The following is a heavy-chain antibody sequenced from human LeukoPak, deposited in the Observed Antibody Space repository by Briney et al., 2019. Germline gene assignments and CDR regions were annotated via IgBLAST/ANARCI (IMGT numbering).Heavy chain of an antibody. CDR3: ARVRDYYDASPTLDP. D-gene: IGHD3-22*01. CDR2: INPNSGGT. J-gene: IGHJ5*02. Sequence: EASVKVSCKASGYTFTGYYIHWVRQAPGQGLEWMGWINPNSGGTNYAQKFQGRVIMTRDTSISAAYMELSRLGTDDTAVYYCARVRDYYDASPTLDPGGQGTLVTVSS. V-gene: IGHV1-2*02. CDR1: GYTFTGYY.